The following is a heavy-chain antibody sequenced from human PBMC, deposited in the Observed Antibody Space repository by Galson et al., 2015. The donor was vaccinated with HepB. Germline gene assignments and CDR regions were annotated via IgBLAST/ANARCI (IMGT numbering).Heavy chain of an antibody. CDR2: ISYDGSDK. J-gene: IGHJ4*02. Sequence: SLRLSCAASGFIFTNYAMHWVRQAPGKGLEWVAVISYDGSDKYYADSEKGRFTISRDNSKNTLFLQMNSLRAEDTAVYYCARDGFEGYYDYLDYWGQGTLVTVSS. V-gene: IGHV3-30*04. D-gene: IGHD3-16*01. CDR1: GFIFTNYA. CDR3: ARDGFEGYYDYLDY.